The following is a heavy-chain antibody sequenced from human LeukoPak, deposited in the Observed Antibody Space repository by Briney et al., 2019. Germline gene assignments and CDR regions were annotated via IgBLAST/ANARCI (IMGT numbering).Heavy chain of an antibody. CDR2: IGAYNGNI. D-gene: IGHD3-10*01. J-gene: IGHJ4*02. CDR1: GYIFSSYG. V-gene: IGHV1-18*04. CDR3: AREHGSGSYYNPVGFDY. Sequence: ASVKVSCKTSGYIFSSYGISWVRQAPGQGLEWMGWIGAYNGNINYIQKFQGRVTMTTDTSTSTAYMELRSLRSDDTAVYYCAREHGSGSYYNPVGFDYWGQGTLVTVSS.